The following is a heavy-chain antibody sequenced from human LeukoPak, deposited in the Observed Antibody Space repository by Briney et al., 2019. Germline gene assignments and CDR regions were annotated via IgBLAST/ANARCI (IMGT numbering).Heavy chain of an antibody. CDR2: ISYDGSNK. J-gene: IGHJ4*02. Sequence: GGSLRLSCAASGFSFTSYAMHWVRQAPGKGLEWVAVISYDGSNKYYADSVKGRFTISRDNSKNTLYLQMNSLRAEDTAVYYCARGYCSSTSCHYGYFDYWGQGTLVTVSS. D-gene: IGHD2-2*01. V-gene: IGHV3-30*04. CDR3: ARGYCSSTSCHYGYFDY. CDR1: GFSFTSYA.